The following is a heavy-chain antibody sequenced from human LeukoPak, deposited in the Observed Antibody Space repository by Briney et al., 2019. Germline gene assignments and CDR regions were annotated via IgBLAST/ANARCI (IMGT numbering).Heavy chain of an antibody. J-gene: IGHJ4*02. V-gene: IGHV3-33*06. CDR3: AKAGTRRDPGYYFDY. CDR1: GFTFSSYG. CDR2: IWYDGSNK. Sequence: GGSLRLSCAASGFTFSSYGMHWVRQAPGKGLEWVAVIWYDGSNKYYADSVKGRFTISRDNSKNTLYLQVNSLRAEDTAVYYCAKAGTRRDPGYYFDYWGQGTLVTVSS. D-gene: IGHD1-1*01.